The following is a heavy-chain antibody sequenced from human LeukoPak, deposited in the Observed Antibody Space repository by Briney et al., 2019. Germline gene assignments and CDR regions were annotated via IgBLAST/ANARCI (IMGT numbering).Heavy chain of an antibody. V-gene: IGHV1-2*02. CDR3: ARDLIDYYYYGMDV. J-gene: IGHJ6*02. CDR2: INPNSGGT. Sequence: ASVKVSYKASGYTFTGYYMHWVRQAPGQGLEWMGWINPNSGGTNYAQKFQGRVIMTRDTSISTAYMELSRLRSDDTAVYYCARDLIDYYYYGMDVWGQGTTVTVSS. CDR1: GYTFTGYY. D-gene: IGHD2-21*01.